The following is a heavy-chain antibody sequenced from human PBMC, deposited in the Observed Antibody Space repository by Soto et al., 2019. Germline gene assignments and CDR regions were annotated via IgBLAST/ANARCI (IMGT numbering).Heavy chain of an antibody. CDR2: IKPGYPVGRST. Sequence: QVQLVQSGAEVKKPGASVKVSCKASGYTLTTFFMHWVRQAPGQGLEWMGVIKPGYPVGRSTTYAQKFQGRVTMTTDTSTSTVYMELSRLRSDDTAVYYCAREAIVAGATTGMDVWGQWTTVTVSS. D-gene: IGHD1-26*01. CDR1: GYTLTTFF. J-gene: IGHJ6*02. CDR3: AREAIVAGATTGMDV. V-gene: IGHV1-46*01.